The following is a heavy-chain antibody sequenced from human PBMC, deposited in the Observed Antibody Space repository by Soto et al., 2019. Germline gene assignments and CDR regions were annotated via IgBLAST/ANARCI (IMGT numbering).Heavy chain of an antibody. J-gene: IGHJ6*02. CDR2: INAGNGNT. CDR1: GYTFTSYA. Sequence: ASVKVSCKASGYTFTSYAMHWVRQAPGQRLEWMGWINAGNGNTKYSQKFQGRVTITRDTSASTAYMELSSLRSEDTAVYYCARAMVWLVRGVYYYYYGMDVWGQGTTVTVSS. V-gene: IGHV1-3*01. D-gene: IGHD3-10*01. CDR3: ARAMVWLVRGVYYYYYGMDV.